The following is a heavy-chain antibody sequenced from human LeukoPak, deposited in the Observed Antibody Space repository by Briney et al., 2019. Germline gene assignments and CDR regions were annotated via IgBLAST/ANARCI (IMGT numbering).Heavy chain of an antibody. CDR2: ISGSGGST. V-gene: IGHV3-23*01. CDR1: GFTFSSYA. D-gene: IGHD1-26*01. Sequence: PGGSLRLSCAASGFTFSSYAMSWVRQAPGKGLEWVSAISGSGGSTYYADSVKGRFTISRDNSKNMLYLQMNSLRAEDTAVYYCAKNSGSYPWYFDYWGQGTLVTVSS. CDR3: AKNSGSYPWYFDY. J-gene: IGHJ4*02.